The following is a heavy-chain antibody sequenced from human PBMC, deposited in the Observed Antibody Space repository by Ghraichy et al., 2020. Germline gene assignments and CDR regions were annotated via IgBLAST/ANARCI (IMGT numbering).Heavy chain of an antibody. CDR2: ISHVGNSK. Sequence: GGSLRLSCAASGFTFSTYSMHWVRQAPGKGLEWVAVISHVGNSKYYASSVKGRFTTSRDNSKNMLYLQMNSLRPEDTSVYYCARDIKSSSWSYYYYAMDVWGQGTTVTVSS. D-gene: IGHD6-13*01. CDR3: ARDIKSSSWSYYYYAMDV. J-gene: IGHJ6*02. V-gene: IGHV3-30-3*01. CDR1: GFTFSTYS.